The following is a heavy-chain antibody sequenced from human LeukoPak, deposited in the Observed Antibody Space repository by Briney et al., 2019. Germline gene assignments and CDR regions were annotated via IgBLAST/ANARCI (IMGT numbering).Heavy chain of an antibody. CDR3: ARDRQIDAFDI. Sequence: GGSLRLSCTVSGFTVSINSMSWVRQAPGKGLEWVSFIYSGGNTHYSDSVKGRFTISRDNSKNTLYLQMNSLRAEDTAVYYCARDRQIDAFDIWGQGTMVTVSS. CDR1: GFTVSINS. CDR2: IYSGGNT. J-gene: IGHJ3*02. V-gene: IGHV3-66*01.